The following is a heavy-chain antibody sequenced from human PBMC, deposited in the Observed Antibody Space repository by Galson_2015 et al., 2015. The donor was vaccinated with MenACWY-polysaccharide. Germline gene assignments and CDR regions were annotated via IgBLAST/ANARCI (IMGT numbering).Heavy chain of an antibody. V-gene: IGHV6-1*01. J-gene: IGHJ6*02. CDR1: GDSVSNYSAA. Sequence: CAISGDSVSNYSAAWNWIRQSPSRGLEWLGRTYYRSKWYNDYAVSVKSRITINPDTSKKQSSLQLNSVTLEDTAVYYCARENSYHYVMDVWGQGTTVTVSS. CDR3: ARENSYHYVMDV. CDR2: TYYRSKWYN.